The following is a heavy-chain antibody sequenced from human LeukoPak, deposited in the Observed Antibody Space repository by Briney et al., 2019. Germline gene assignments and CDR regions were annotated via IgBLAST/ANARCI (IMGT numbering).Heavy chain of an antibody. V-gene: IGHV3-23*01. CDR2: FGRSGSDT. CDR3: AKGSLGSWYYFDY. CDR1: GFTFSSHA. J-gene: IGHJ4*02. Sequence: PGGSLRLSCAASGFTFSSHAMSWVRQAPGKGPEWVSTFGRSGSDTYYSDSVKGRFTIFRDNSKNTLYLQMNSLRDEDTAVYYCAKGSLGSWYYFDYWGQGTLVTVSS. D-gene: IGHD6-13*01.